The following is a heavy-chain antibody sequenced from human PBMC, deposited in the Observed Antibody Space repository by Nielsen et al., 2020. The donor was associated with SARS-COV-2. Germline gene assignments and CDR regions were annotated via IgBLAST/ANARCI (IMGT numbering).Heavy chain of an antibody. CDR1: GFTFSSYW. J-gene: IGHJ6*02. CDR3: ARGLLGGGYSYGYRDYYYYGMDV. Sequence: GESLKISCAASGFTFSSYWMSWVRQAPGKGLEWVANIKQDGSEKYYVDSVKGRFTISRDNAKNSLYLQMNSLRAEDTAVYYCARGLLGGGYSYGYRDYYYYGMDVWGQGTTVTVSS. D-gene: IGHD5-18*01. V-gene: IGHV3-7*01. CDR2: IKQDGSEK.